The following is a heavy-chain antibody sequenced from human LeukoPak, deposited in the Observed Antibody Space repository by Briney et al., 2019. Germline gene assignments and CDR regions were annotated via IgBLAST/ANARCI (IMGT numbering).Heavy chain of an antibody. CDR3: AKYYYESSGASPFDY. D-gene: IGHD3-22*01. V-gene: IGHV3-23*01. CDR1: GFTFSSYA. J-gene: IGHJ4*02. Sequence: PLGSLRLSCAAAGFTFSSYAMSWVRQAPGEGLEWVSAIRGSGGSTYYADSAKGRFTISRDNSKNTLYLQMNSLRVEDTAVYYCAKYYYESSGASPFDYWGQGTLVIVSS. CDR2: IRGSGGST.